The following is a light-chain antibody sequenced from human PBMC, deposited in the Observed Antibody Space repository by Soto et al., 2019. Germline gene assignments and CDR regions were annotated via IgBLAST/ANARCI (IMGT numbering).Light chain of an antibody. V-gene: IGKV4-1*01. CDR2: WAS. J-gene: IGKJ2*01. CDR1: QSVLYNSNNKNY. CDR3: QQYYSTPMYT. Sequence: DIVMTQSPDSLAVSLGERATINCKSSQSVLYNSNNKNYLAWYQQKQGQPPKLLIYWASTRESGVPDRFSGSGSGTDFTLTISSLQAEDVAVYYCQQYYSTPMYTFGQGTKLEI.